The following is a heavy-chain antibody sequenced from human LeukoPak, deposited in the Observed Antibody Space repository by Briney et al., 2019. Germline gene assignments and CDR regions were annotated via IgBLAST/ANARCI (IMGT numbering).Heavy chain of an antibody. CDR2: ISSNGGST. Sequence: GGSLRLSCSASGFTFSSYAMHWVRQAPGKGLEYVSAISSNGGSTYYADSVKGRFTISRDNSKNTLYLQMSSLRAEDTAVYYCARGRVAVAGSYEYWGQGTLVTVSS. CDR3: ARGRVAVAGSYEY. D-gene: IGHD6-19*01. CDR1: GFTFSSYA. V-gene: IGHV3-64D*06. J-gene: IGHJ4*02.